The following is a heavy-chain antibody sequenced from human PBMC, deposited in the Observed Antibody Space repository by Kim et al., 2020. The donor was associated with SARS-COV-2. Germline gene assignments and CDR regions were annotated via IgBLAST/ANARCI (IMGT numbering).Heavy chain of an antibody. J-gene: IGHJ6*02. CDR3: ARIEAYYYYYYGMDV. CDR2: MNPNSGNT. D-gene: IGHD3-22*01. CDR1: GYTFTSYD. Sequence: ASVKVSCKASGYTFTSYDINWVRQATGQGLEWMGWMNPNSGNTGYAQKFQGRVTMTRNTSISTAYMELSSLRSEDTAVYYCARIEAYYYYYYGMDVWGQGPTVTVSS. V-gene: IGHV1-8*01.